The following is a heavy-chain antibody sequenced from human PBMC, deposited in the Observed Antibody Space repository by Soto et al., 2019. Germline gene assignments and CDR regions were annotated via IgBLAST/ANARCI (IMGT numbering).Heavy chain of an antibody. Sequence: QVHLLQSGTEVKKPGSSLKVSCKVSGGTFTDYSLNWVRHAPGQGLEWLGGIVPLHNTSNYSLKFLGRGEITADLSSTTVYMHMRGLTTDNAATYYCAIWCRWNPLSYHAMDVWVQGTTVIVSS. CDR3: AIWCRWNPLSYHAMDV. J-gene: IGHJ6*01. CDR1: GGTFTDYS. V-gene: IGHV1-69*19. CDR2: IVPLHNTS. D-gene: IGHD1-1*01.